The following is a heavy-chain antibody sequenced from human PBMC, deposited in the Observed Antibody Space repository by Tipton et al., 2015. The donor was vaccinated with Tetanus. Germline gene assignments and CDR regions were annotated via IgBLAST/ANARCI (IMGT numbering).Heavy chain of an antibody. CDR1: GGSISSFY. J-gene: IGHJ4*02. CDR2: IFDTGST. CDR3: ARDPLGDETIFDY. Sequence: TLSLTCTVSGGSISSFYWTWIRQPPGKGLEWIGYIFDTGSTNYNPSLKSRVTMSVDTSKNQFSLHLTSVTAADTAVYYCARDPLGDETIFDYWGQGTLVTVSS. D-gene: IGHD3-10*01. V-gene: IGHV4-59*01.